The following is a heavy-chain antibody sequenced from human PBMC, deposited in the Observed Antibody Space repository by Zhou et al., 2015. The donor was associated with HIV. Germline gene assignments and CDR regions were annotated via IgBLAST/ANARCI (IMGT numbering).Heavy chain of an antibody. CDR2: IIPIFGTA. J-gene: IGHJ5*02. V-gene: IGHV1-69*01. Sequence: QVQLVQSGAEVKKPGSSVKVSCKASGGTFSSYAISWVRQAPGQGLEWMGGIIPIFGTANYAQKFQGRVTITADESTSTAYMELSSLRSEDTAVYYCARDPKYYYGSGSYYNARQEGSWFDPWGQGTLVTVSS. D-gene: IGHD3-10*01. CDR1: GGTFSSYA. CDR3: ARDPKYYYGSGSYYNARQEGSWFDP.